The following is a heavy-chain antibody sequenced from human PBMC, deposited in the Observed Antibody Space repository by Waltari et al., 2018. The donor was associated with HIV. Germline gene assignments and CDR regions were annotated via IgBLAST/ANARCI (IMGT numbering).Heavy chain of an antibody. CDR3: TTGDIVVVTDY. CDR2: VKSETDGGTT. Sequence: EVQLVASGGGLVKPGGSLSIYGAALGFDFTNAGMSWARQAPGKGLEWVGRVKSETDGGTTDYAAPVKGRFTISRDDSKNTLYLQMNSLKTEDTAVYYCTTGDIVVVTDYWGQGTLVTVSS. J-gene: IGHJ4*02. V-gene: IGHV3-15*01. CDR1: GFDFTNAG. D-gene: IGHD2-21*02.